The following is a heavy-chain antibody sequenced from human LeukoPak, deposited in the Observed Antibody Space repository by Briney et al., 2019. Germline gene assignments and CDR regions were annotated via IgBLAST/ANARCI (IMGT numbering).Heavy chain of an antibody. J-gene: IGHJ4*02. CDR1: GYTLTSYD. Sequence: ASVRVSCKASGYTLTSYDINWVRQATGQGLEWMGWMNPNSGRTGYAQNFQGRITITRNTSISTAYMELSSLRSEDTAVYYCTRETSSRYLDYWGQGTLVTVSS. CDR2: MNPNSGRT. CDR3: TRETSSRYLDY. V-gene: IGHV1-8*01.